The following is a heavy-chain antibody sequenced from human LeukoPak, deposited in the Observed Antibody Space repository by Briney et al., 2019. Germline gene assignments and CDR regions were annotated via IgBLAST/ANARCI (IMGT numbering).Heavy chain of an antibody. CDR3: AREANNYGDHTMMI. D-gene: IGHD4-17*01. Sequence: GGSLRLSCAASGFTFSSYWMSWVRQAPGKGLEWVANVKQDGSEKYYVDSVKGRFTISRDNSKNTLYLQMNSLRAEDTAVYFCAREANNYGDHTMMIWGQGTLVTVSS. CDR2: VKQDGSEK. J-gene: IGHJ4*02. CDR1: GFTFSSYW. V-gene: IGHV3-7*03.